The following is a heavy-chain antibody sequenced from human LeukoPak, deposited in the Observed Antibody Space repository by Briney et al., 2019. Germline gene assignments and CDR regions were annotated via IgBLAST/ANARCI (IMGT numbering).Heavy chain of an antibody. Sequence: GGSLRLSCAASGFTFSSYSMNWVRQAPGKGLEWVSSISSSSTYIYYADSVKGRFTISRDNAKNSLYLQMSSLRAEDTAVYYCATSPVYSYGHPYYFDYWGQGTLVTVSS. CDR1: GFTFSSYS. D-gene: IGHD5-18*01. V-gene: IGHV3-21*01. J-gene: IGHJ4*02. CDR2: ISSSSTYI. CDR3: ATSPVYSYGHPYYFDY.